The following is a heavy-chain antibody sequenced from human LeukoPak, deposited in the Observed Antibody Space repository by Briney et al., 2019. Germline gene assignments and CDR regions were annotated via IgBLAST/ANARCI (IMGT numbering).Heavy chain of an antibody. D-gene: IGHD2-2*01. CDR2: IYYSGST. Sequence: PSETLSLTCTVSGGSISSSSYYWGWIRQPPGKGLEWIGSIYYSGSTYYNPSLKSRVTISVDTSKNQFSLKLSSVTAADTAVYYCAGGYCSSTSCLYDYWGQGTLVTVSS. CDR3: AGGYCSSTSCLYDY. CDR1: GGSISSSSYY. V-gene: IGHV4-39*01. J-gene: IGHJ4*02.